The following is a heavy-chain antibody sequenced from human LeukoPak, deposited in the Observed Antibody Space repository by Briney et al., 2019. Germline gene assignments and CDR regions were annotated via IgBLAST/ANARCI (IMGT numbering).Heavy chain of an antibody. D-gene: IGHD5-12*01. CDR3: AKPVRASGSNTFDI. V-gene: IGHV3-23*01. Sequence: SGGSLSLSCAASGFTFSTYAMSWVRQAPGKGLEWVSAISGGYTTYYADSVKGRFTISRDNSKNTLSLQMNSLRAEDTAVYYCAKPVRASGSNTFDIWGQGTMVTVSS. CDR1: GFTFSTYA. J-gene: IGHJ3*02. CDR2: ISGGYTT.